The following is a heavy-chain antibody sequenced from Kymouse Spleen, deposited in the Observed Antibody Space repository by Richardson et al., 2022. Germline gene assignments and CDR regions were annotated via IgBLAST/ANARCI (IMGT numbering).Heavy chain of an antibody. J-gene: IGHJ4*02. CDR3: ARRMYSSSSPFDY. CDR1: GGSFSGYY. V-gene: IGHV4-34*01. CDR2: INHSGST. Sequence: QVQLQQWGAGLLKPSETLSLTCAVYGGSFSGYYWSWIRQPPGKGLEWIGEINHSGSTNYNPSLKSRVTISVDTSKNQFSLKLSSVTAADTAVYYCARRMYSSSSPFDYWGQGTLVTVSS. D-gene: IGHD6-6*01.